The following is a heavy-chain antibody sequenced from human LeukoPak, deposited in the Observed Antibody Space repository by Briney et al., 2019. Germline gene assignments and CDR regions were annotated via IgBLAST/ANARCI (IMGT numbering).Heavy chain of an antibody. CDR1: GFIFSNFG. J-gene: IGHJ4*02. CDR3: AKDTGGIPGY. D-gene: IGHD5-18*01. CDR2: ISYDGSNK. V-gene: IGHV3-30*18. Sequence: GGSLRLSCAVSGFIFSNFGMHWVRQAPGKGLEWVAVISYDGSNKYYADSVKGRFTISRDNSKNTLYLQMNSLRAEDTAVYYCAKDTGGIPGYWGQGTLVTVSS.